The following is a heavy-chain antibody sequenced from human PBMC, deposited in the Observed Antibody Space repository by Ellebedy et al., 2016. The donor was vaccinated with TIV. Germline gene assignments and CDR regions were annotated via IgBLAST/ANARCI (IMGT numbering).Heavy chain of an antibody. CDR1: GFTFSSYA. D-gene: IGHD3-10*01. J-gene: IGHJ6*02. Sequence: GESLKISCAASGFTFSSYAMSWVRQAPGKGLEWVSAISGSGGSTYYADSVKGRFTISRDNSKNTLYLQMSSLRAEDTAVYYCAKDGGYGSGRYMDVWGQGTTVTVSS. CDR3: AKDGGYGSGRYMDV. V-gene: IGHV3-23*01. CDR2: ISGSGGST.